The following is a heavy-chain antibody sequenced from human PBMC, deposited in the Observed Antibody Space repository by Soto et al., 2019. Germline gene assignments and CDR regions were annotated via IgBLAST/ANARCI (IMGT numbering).Heavy chain of an antibody. V-gene: IGHV5-10-1*01. CDR1: GYSFTSYW. CDR3: ARESAVVIPVFDP. CDR2: IDPSDSNT. Sequence: PGESLNISCKGSGYSFTSYWITWVRQMPGKGLEWMGRIDPSDSNTNYSTSFQGHVTISVDKSISTAYLQWSSLKASATAMYYCARESAVVIPVFDPWGQGTLVTVSS. J-gene: IGHJ5*02. D-gene: IGHD2-2*01.